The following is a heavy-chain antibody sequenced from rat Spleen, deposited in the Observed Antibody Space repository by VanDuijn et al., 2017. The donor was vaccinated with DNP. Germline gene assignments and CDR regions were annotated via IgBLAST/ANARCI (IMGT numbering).Heavy chain of an antibody. CDR3: VTHPNNWGAFDY. D-gene: IGHD1-10*01. J-gene: IGHJ2*01. CDR1: GFTFSNYG. CDR2: ISPSGGST. Sequence: EVQLVESGGGLVQPGRSLKLSCAASGFTFSNYGMHWIRQAPTKGLEWVASISPSGGSTYYRDSVKGRFTSSRDNAKSTLYQQMDSLRSEDTATYYCVTHPNNWGAFDYWGQGVMVTVSS. V-gene: IGHV5-19*01.